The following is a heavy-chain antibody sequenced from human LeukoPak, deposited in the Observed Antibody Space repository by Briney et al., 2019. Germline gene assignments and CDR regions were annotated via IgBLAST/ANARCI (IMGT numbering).Heavy chain of an antibody. D-gene: IGHD4-17*01. J-gene: IGHJ6*03. CDR2: IGTAGDT. Sequence: GGSLRLSCAASGFTFSSYGMHWVRQATGKGLEWVSAIGTAGDTYYPGSVKGRFTISRENAKNYLYLQMNSLRAGDTAVYYCARGGTVTSNYYYYYMDVWGKGTTVTISS. CDR1: GFTFSSYG. V-gene: IGHV3-13*01. CDR3: ARGGTVTSNYYYYYMDV.